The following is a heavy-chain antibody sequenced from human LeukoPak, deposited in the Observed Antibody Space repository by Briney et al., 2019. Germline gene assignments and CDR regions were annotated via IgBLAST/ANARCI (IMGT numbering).Heavy chain of an antibody. Sequence: PGRSLRLSCAASGFTFSSYAMHWVRQAPGKGLEWVAVISYDGSNKYYADSVKGRFTISRDNSKNTLYLQMNSLRAEDTAVYYCAKYAARVTTVTTYFDYWGQGTLVTVSS. J-gene: IGHJ4*02. V-gene: IGHV3-30-3*02. CDR3: AKYAARVTTVTTYFDY. CDR1: GFTFSSYA. D-gene: IGHD4-17*01. CDR2: ISYDGSNK.